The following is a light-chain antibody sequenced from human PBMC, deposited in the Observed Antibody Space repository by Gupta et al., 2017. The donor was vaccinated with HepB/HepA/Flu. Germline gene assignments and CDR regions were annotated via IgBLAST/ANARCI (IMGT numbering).Light chain of an antibody. J-gene: IGLJ2*01. CDR3: CSYARTFTLV. Sequence: QSALTQPAYVSGSPGQSITISCTGTSSDVGSYNLVSWYQQHPCKAPKLMIYEVSKRPSGVSTRFSASKSGSTASLTISGRQAEDEADYYCCSYARTFTLVFGGGTKLTVL. V-gene: IGLV2-23*02. CDR2: EVS. CDR1: SSDVGSYNL.